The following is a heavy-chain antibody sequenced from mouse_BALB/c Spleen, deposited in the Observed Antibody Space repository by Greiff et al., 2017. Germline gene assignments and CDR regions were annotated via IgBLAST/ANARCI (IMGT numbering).Heavy chain of an antibody. CDR3: ARSENDPFAY. CDR2: IRYSGST. V-gene: IGHV3-2*02. CDR1: GYSITSDYA. Sequence: EVQLVESGPGLVKPSQSLSLTCTVTGYSITSDYAWNWIRQFPRNKLEWMGSIRYSGSTSYNPSLKSRISITRDTSKNQFFLQLNSVTTEDTATYYCARSENDPFAYWGQGTLVTVSA. J-gene: IGHJ3*01.